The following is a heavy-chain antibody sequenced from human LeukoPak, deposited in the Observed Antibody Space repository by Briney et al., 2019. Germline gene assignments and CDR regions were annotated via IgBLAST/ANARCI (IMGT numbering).Heavy chain of an antibody. V-gene: IGHV4-59*01. D-gene: IGHD2-2*01. CDR1: GGSISSYY. CDR3: ARENDVTGNALDV. J-gene: IGHJ6*02. CDR2: IYYSGST. Sequence: SETLSLTCTVSGGSISSYYWSWIRQPPGKGLEWIGYIYYSGSTNYNPSLKSRVTISVDTSKNQFSLKLSSVTAADTAVYYCARENDVTGNALDVRGQGTTVTVSS.